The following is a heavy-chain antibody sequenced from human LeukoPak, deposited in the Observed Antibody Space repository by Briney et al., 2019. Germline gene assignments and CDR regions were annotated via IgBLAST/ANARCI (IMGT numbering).Heavy chain of an antibody. J-gene: IGHJ5*02. CDR1: EFTFSSFP. V-gene: IGHV3-30-3*01. CDR2: ISYDGSNK. D-gene: IGHD3-22*01. CDR3: ARATVVVTINWFDP. Sequence: GGSLRLSCAASEFTFSSFPMHWVRQAPGKGLEWVAVISYDGSNKYYADSVKGRFTISRDNSKNTLYLQMNSLRTKDTAVYYCARATVVVTINWFDPWGQGTLVTVSS.